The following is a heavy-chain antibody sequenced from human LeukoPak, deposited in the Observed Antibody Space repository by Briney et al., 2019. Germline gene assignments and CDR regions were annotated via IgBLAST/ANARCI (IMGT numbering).Heavy chain of an antibody. Sequence: SVKVSCKASGGTFSSYAISWVRQAPGQGLEWMGGIIPIFGTANYAQKFQGRVTITADESTSTAYMELSSLRSEDTAVYYCARGRKNDFWSGYYPYYFDYWGQGTLVTVSS. J-gene: IGHJ4*02. V-gene: IGHV1-69*13. CDR3: ARGRKNDFWSGYYPYYFDY. CDR2: IIPIFGTA. D-gene: IGHD3-3*01. CDR1: GGTFSSYA.